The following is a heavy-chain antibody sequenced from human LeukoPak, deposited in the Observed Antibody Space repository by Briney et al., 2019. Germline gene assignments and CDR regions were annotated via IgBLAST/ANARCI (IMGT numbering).Heavy chain of an antibody. J-gene: IGHJ5*02. D-gene: IGHD2-2*01. Sequence: SETLSLTCAVYGGSFSGYYWSWIRQPPGKGLEWIGEIHHSGSTKYNPSLKSRVTISVHTSKNQFSLKLSSVTAADTAVYYCARSRDLPAATTYGTRINWFDPWGQGTLVTVSS. V-gene: IGHV4-34*01. CDR2: IHHSGST. CDR1: GGSFSGYY. CDR3: ARSRDLPAATTYGTRINWFDP.